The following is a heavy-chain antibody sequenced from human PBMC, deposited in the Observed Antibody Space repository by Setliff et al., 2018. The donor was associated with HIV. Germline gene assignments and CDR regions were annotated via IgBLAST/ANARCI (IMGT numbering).Heavy chain of an antibody. CDR1: GGSISSGSHF. V-gene: IGHV4-39*07. J-gene: IGHJ6*03. CDR3: NIYYYYYMDV. CDR2: INHSGST. Sequence: SETLSLTCTVSGGSISSGSHFWGWIRQPPGKGLEWIGEINHSGSTNYNPSLKSRVTISVDTSKNQFSLKLSSVTAADTAVYYCNIYYYYYMDVWGKGTTVTVSS.